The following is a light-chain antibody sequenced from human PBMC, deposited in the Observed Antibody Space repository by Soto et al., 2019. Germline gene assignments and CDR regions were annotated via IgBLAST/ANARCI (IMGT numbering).Light chain of an antibody. CDR2: LGS. Sequence: DIVMTQSPLSLLVTPGEPASISCRSSQSLLHGTGYNYLDWYLQKPGQSPQLLIQLGSMRASRVPDRFSGSESGTDFTLKISRVEAEDVGVYYCMHVLQTPVTFGPGTKVEI. CDR1: QSLLHGTGYNY. V-gene: IGKV2-28*01. CDR3: MHVLQTPVT. J-gene: IGKJ3*01.